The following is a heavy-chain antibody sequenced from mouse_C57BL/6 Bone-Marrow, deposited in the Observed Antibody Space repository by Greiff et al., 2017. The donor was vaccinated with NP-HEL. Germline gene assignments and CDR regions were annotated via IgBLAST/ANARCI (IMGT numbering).Heavy chain of an antibody. CDR3: ARRNTTVVDWYFDV. V-gene: IGHV1-26*01. Sequence: EVKLQQSGPELVKPGASVKISCKASGYTFTDYYMNWVKQSHGKSLEWIGDINPNNGGTSYNQKFKGKATLTVDKSSSTAYMELRSLTSEDSAVYYCARRNTTVVDWYFDVWGTGTTVTVSS. D-gene: IGHD1-1*01. CDR1: GYTFTDYY. CDR2: INPNNGGT. J-gene: IGHJ1*03.